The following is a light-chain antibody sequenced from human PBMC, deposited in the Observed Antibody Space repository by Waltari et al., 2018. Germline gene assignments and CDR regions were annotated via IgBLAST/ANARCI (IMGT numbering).Light chain of an antibody. V-gene: IGKV3-15*01. CDR2: DAS. J-gene: IGKJ2*01. CDR3: QQYRDWYS. Sequence: EIVMTQSPAILSVSPGAGATLSCRASHGIGTDLAWYQKKPGQAHRLLIYDASTRARGIPARFTGGGSGTEFTLVINSLQSEDSALYFCQQYRDWYSFGQGTKLEIK. CDR1: HGIGTD.